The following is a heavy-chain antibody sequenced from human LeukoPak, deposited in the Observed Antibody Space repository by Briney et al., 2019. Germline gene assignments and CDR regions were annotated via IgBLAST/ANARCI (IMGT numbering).Heavy chain of an antibody. Sequence: GGSLRLSSAASGFTFSNSGIHWVRQAPGKGLEWVALIWYDGSNEYYADSVKGRFTISRDNSKNTLYLQMTSLRAEDTAIYYCARGVGYSFGTGVYWGQGTLVTVSS. CDR2: IWYDGSNE. J-gene: IGHJ4*02. CDR3: ARGVGYSFGTGVY. CDR1: GFTFSNSG. D-gene: IGHD5-18*01. V-gene: IGHV3-33*01.